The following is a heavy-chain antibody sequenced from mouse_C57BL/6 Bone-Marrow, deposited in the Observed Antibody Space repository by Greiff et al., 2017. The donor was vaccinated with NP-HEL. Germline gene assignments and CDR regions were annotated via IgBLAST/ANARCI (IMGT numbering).Heavy chain of an antibody. V-gene: IGHV1-64*01. CDR2: IHPTSGST. D-gene: IGHD2-3*01. CDR3: ARIWLLRDWFAY. Sequence: QVQLQQPGAELVKPGASVKLSCKASGYTFTSYWMHWVKQRPGQGLEWIGMIHPTSGSTNYNEKFKSKATLTVDKSSSTAYMQLSSLTSEDSAVYYCARIWLLRDWFAYWGQGTLVTVSA. J-gene: IGHJ3*01. CDR1: GYTFTSYW.